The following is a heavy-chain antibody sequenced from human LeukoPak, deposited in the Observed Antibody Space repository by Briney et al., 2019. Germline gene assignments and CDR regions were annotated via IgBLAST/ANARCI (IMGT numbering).Heavy chain of an antibody. Sequence: PSETLSLTCTVSGGSISSSSYYWGWIRQPPGRGLEWIGSIYYSGSTNYNPSLKSRVTISVDTSKNQFSLKLSSVTAADTAVYYCARDLAFDPWGQGTLVTVSS. D-gene: IGHD5-12*01. J-gene: IGHJ5*02. CDR2: IYYSGST. CDR3: ARDLAFDP. CDR1: GGSISSSSYY. V-gene: IGHV4-39*07.